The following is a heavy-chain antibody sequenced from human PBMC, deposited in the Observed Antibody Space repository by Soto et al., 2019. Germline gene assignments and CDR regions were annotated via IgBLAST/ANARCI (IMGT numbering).Heavy chain of an antibody. Sequence: GGSLRLSCAASGFTFNSYAMFWVRQAPGKGLEWVSHINGRGDGTSYADSVKGRFTISRDNSKNTLYLQVSSLRTEDTAVYYCAKKEGTGNGRDFLDYWGQGTLVTVSS. D-gene: IGHD3-3*01. J-gene: IGHJ4*02. CDR3: AKKEGTGNGRDFLDY. V-gene: IGHV3-23*01. CDR1: GFTFNSYA. CDR2: INGRGDGT.